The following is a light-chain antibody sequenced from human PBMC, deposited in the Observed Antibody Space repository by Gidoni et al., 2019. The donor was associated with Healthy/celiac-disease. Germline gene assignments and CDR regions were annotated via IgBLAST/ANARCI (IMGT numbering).Light chain of an antibody. Sequence: IVLTQSPGTLSLSPGERAPLSCRASPSVSSSYLAWYQQKPGQAPRLLIYGASSRATGIPDRFSGSGSGTDFTLTISRLEPEDFAVYDCQQYGSSPPWTFXXXTKVEIK. CDR3: QQYGSSPPWT. V-gene: IGKV3-20*01. CDR1: PSVSSSY. CDR2: GAS. J-gene: IGKJ1*01.